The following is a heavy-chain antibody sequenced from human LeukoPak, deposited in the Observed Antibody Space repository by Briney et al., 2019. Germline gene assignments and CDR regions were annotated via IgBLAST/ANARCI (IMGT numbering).Heavy chain of an antibody. CDR3: ARFPLIAAAGHDAFDI. D-gene: IGHD6-13*01. Sequence: SETLSLTCAVYGGSFSGYYWSWLRQPPGKGLEWLGEINHSGSTNYNPSLKSRVTISVDTSKNQFSLKLSSVTAADTAVYYCARFPLIAAAGHDAFDIWGQGTMVTVSS. CDR2: INHSGST. CDR1: GGSFSGYY. V-gene: IGHV4-34*01. J-gene: IGHJ3*02.